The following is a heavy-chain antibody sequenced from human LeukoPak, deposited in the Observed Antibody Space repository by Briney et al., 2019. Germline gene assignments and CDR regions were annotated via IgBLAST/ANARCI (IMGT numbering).Heavy chain of an antibody. J-gene: IGHJ4*02. CDR1: GFTFIDYA. D-gene: IGHD6-19*01. CDR3: ARGGIQVSGIDEFDY. V-gene: IGHV3-13*01. CDR2: IVIRCDT. Sequence: GGSLRLSCAASGFTFIDYAMHWVRQVIGKGLEWVSAIVIRCDTHYSGSVKRRFTIYRENAESSLYLQMNSLRADDTGVYYCARGGIQVSGIDEFDYWGQGTLVTVSS.